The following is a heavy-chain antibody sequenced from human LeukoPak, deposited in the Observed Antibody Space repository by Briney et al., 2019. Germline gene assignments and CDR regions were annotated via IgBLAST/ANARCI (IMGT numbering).Heavy chain of an antibody. CDR1: GFTFSSYA. D-gene: IGHD6-13*01. CDR3: AKKPSGYSSSWYLDY. Sequence: HPGGSLRLSCAASGFTFSSYAMSWVRQAPGKGLEWVSAISGSGGSTYYADSVKGRFTISRDNSKNTLYLQMNSLRAEDTAVYYCAKKPSGYSSSWYLDYWGQGTLVTVSS. V-gene: IGHV3-23*01. J-gene: IGHJ4*02. CDR2: ISGSGGST.